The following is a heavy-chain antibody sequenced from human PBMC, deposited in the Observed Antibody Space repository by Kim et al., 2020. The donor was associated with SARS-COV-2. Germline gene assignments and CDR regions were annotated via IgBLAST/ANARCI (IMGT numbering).Heavy chain of an antibody. V-gene: IGHV4-59*01. CDR2: IYYSGST. CDR1: GGSISSYY. J-gene: IGHJ4*02. CDR3: ERARRITIFGVVRSYFDY. D-gene: IGHD3-3*01. Sequence: SETLSLTCTVSGGSISSYYWSWIRQPPGKGLEWIGYIYYSGSTNYNPSLKSRVTISVDTSKNQFSLKLSSVTAADTAVYYCERARRITIFGVVRSYFDYWGQGTLVTVSS.